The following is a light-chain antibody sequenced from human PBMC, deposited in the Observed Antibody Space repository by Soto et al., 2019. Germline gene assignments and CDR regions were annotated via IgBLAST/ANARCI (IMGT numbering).Light chain of an antibody. CDR3: ATWDDSLSGPV. J-gene: IGLJ2*01. CDR1: SSNIGSSD. Sequence: QSVLTQPPSVSGTPGQRVSISCSGSSSNIGSSDVYWYQQLPGTAPKLFIYENNRRPSGVPDRFSGSKSGTSASLAISGLRSEDEADYYRATWDDSLSGPVFGGGTKLTVL. V-gene: IGLV1-47*01. CDR2: ENN.